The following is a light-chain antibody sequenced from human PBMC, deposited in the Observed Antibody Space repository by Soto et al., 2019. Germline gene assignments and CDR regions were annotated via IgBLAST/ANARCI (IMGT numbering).Light chain of an antibody. Sequence: QSFLTQPASVSGSPGRSITIACTGTSSDVGGYKYVSWYQQHPDKAPKLIIFEVSNRPSGVSNRFSGSKSGNTASLTISGLQAEDEADYYCSSYTSSSTQVFGGGTQLTVL. V-gene: IGLV2-14*01. CDR2: EVS. CDR3: SSYTSSSTQV. CDR1: SSDVGGYKY. J-gene: IGLJ3*02.